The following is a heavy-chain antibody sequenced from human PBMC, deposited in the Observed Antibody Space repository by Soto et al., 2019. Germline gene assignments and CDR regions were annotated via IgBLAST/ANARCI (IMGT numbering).Heavy chain of an antibody. Sequence: PSETLSLTCAVSGGSISSGGYSWSWIRQPPGKGLEWIGYIYHSGSTYYNPSLKSRVTISVDRSKNQFSLKLSSVTAADTAVYYCASVPGPWGQGTLVNVSS. D-gene: IGHD3-10*02. J-gene: IGHJ5*02. CDR2: IYHSGST. CDR1: GGSISSGGYS. V-gene: IGHV4-30-2*01. CDR3: ASVPGP.